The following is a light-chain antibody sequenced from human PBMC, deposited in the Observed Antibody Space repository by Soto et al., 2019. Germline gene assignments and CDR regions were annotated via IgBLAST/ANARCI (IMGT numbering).Light chain of an antibody. CDR2: GAS. CDR1: QSFISR. J-gene: IGKJ1*01. V-gene: IGKV3-11*01. CDR3: QQRSNWPT. Sequence: EIVLTQSPATLSVSPGERATLSCRASQSFISRLSCYQHKPGQAPRLLIYGASSRATGIPARFSGRGSRADFTLTSSSLEHEYSAVYYCQQRSNWPTFGQGTKVDI.